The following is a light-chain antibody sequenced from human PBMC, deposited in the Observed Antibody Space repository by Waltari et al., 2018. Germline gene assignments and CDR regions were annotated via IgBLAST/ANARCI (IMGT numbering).Light chain of an antibody. Sequence: QFALTQPASVSGSPGQSITISCTGTSSVVGSYNLVSWYQQHPGKAPKLMIYEGSKRPSAISNRFSGSKSGNTASLTISGLQAEDEADYYCCSYAGSGTGVFGGGTKLTVL. CDR3: CSYAGSGTGV. CDR2: EGS. CDR1: SSVVGSYNL. V-gene: IGLV2-23*01. J-gene: IGLJ3*02.